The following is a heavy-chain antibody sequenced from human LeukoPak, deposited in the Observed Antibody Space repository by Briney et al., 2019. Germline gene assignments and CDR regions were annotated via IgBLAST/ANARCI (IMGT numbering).Heavy chain of an antibody. CDR3: AKDRGIWFGELLYGRYFDY. V-gene: IGHV3-23*01. CDR2: ISGSGGST. CDR1: GFTFSSYA. Sequence: GGSLRLSCAASGFTFSSYAMSWVRQAPGKGLEWVSAISGSGGSTYYADSVKGRFTIPRDNSKNTLYLQMNSLRAEDTAVYYCAKDRGIWFGELLYGRYFDYWGQGTLVTVSS. J-gene: IGHJ4*02. D-gene: IGHD3-10*01.